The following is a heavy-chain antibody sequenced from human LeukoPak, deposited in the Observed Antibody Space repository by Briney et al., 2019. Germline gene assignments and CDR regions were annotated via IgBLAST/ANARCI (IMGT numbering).Heavy chain of an antibody. Sequence: PSETLSLTCAVYGGSFSGYYWSWIRQPPGKGLEWIGEINHSGSTNYNPSLKSRVTILLDTSKNHFSVRLSSVTAADTAVYYCARAYYSTSWYGVWGQGTLVTVSS. J-gene: IGHJ3*01. CDR1: GGSFSGYY. V-gene: IGHV4-34*01. CDR3: ARAYYSTSWYGV. D-gene: IGHD2-2*01. CDR2: INHSGST.